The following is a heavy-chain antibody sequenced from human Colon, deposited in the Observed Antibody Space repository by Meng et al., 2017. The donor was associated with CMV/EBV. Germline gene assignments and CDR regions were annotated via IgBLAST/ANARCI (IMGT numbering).Heavy chain of an antibody. J-gene: IGHJ4*02. CDR3: AKTSKSCSSASCYTGDFDY. D-gene: IGHD2-2*02. CDR2: ISGSGYTT. CDR1: GFTFSSYA. V-gene: IGHV3-23*01. Sequence: GRSLRLSCAASGFTFSSYALSWVRQAPGKGLEWVSTISGSGYTTYYAASVEGRFTISRDNSKNTLYLQMNSLRAEDTAVYYCAKTSKSCSSASCYTGDFDYWGQGTLVTVSS.